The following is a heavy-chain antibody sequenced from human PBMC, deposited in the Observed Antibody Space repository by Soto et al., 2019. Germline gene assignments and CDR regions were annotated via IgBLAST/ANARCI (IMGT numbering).Heavy chain of an antibody. J-gene: IGHJ4*02. CDR2: IYYSGST. CDR1: GGSISSGGYY. Sequence: SETLSLTCTVSGGSISSGGYYWSWIRQHPGKGLEWIGYIYYSGSTYYNPSLKSRVTISVDTSKNQFSLKLSSVTAADTAVYYCARMHVGMATSLFDYWGQGTLVTVSS. D-gene: IGHD5-12*01. V-gene: IGHV4-31*03. CDR3: ARMHVGMATSLFDY.